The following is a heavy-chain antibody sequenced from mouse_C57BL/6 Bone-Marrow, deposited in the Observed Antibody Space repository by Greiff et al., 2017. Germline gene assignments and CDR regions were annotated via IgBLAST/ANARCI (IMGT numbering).Heavy chain of an antibody. Sequence: QVQLQQPGAELVKPGASVKLSCKASGYTFTSYWMHWVKQRPGQGLEWIGMIHPNSGSTNYNEKFKSKATQTVDKSSSTAYMQLSSLTSEDSAVYYCASPGGYDYAYYFDYWGQGTTLTVSS. CDR2: IHPNSGST. CDR1: GYTFTSYW. J-gene: IGHJ2*01. CDR3: ASPGGYDYAYYFDY. V-gene: IGHV1-64*01. D-gene: IGHD2-4*01.